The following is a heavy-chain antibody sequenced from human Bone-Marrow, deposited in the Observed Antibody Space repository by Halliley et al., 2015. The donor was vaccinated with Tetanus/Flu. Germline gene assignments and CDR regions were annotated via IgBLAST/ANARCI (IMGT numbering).Heavy chain of an antibody. V-gene: IGHV1-18*01. Sequence: WLSGYKGNSKYPQKFQGRVTMTTETSTNTAYMELRGLTSDDTSVYYCARGGLWNTSSWYSFDVWGQGTMVTVSS. CDR3: ARGGLWNTSSWYSFDV. D-gene: IGHD6-13*01. J-gene: IGHJ3*01. CDR2: LSGYKGNS.